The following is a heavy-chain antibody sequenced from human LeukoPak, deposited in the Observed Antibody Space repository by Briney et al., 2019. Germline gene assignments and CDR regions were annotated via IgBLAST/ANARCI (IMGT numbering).Heavy chain of an antibody. Sequence: PGGSLRLSCAASGFTFSSYAMHWVRQVPGKGLEYVSAISSSGGSTYYANSVKGRFTISRDNSKNTLYLQMGSLRTEDMAIYYCARGPDVVPVSHWSFFDYWGQGTLVTVSS. CDR3: ARGPDVVPVSHWSFFDY. J-gene: IGHJ4*02. V-gene: IGHV3-64*01. CDR1: GFTFSSYA. CDR2: ISSSGGST. D-gene: IGHD2-8*02.